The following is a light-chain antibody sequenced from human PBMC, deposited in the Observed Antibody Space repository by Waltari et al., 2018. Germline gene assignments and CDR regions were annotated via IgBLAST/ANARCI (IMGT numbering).Light chain of an antibody. V-gene: IGLV7-46*01. CDR1: TGAVTSGHF. CDR2: DTN. Sequence: QAVVTQEPSLTVSPGGTVTLTCGSSTGAVTSGHFSSWFQLRPGQAPRTLIYDTNNKHSWTPARFSGSLLGGKAALTLSGAQPEDEAEYYCLLYYSGAWVFGGGTKVTVL. J-gene: IGLJ3*02. CDR3: LLYYSGAWV.